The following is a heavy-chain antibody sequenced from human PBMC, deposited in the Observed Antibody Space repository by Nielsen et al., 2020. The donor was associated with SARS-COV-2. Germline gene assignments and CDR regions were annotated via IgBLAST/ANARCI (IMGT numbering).Heavy chain of an antibody. CDR3: AGVWNYDFNYYYMDV. Sequence: SVKVSCKASGYTFSSYGISWVRQAPGQGLDWMGGIIPFFRSTNYARKFQGRITITADESTSTAYMELSSLRSEDTAVYYCAGVWNYDFNYYYMDVWGKGTTVTVSS. CDR2: IIPFFRST. J-gene: IGHJ6*03. V-gene: IGHV1-69*13. CDR1: GYTFSSYG. D-gene: IGHD1-7*01.